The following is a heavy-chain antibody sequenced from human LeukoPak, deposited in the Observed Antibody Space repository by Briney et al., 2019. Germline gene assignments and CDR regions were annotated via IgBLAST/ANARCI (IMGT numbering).Heavy chain of an antibody. CDR3: ARSGWNMNYYYYMDV. CDR1: GFTFSDYY. CDR2: MSSSGNAI. J-gene: IGHJ6*03. D-gene: IGHD1/OR15-1a*01. V-gene: IGHV3-11*01. Sequence: GGSLRLSCAASGFTFSDYYMSWVRQAPGKGLEWVSYMSSSGNAIHYADSVKGRFTISRDNAKHSLYLQMNSLRAEDTAVYYCARSGWNMNYYYYMDVWGKGTAVTVSS.